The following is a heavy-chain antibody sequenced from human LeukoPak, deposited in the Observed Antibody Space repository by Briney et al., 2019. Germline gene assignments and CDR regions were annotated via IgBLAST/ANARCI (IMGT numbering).Heavy chain of an antibody. V-gene: IGHV4-34*01. CDR2: INHSGST. CDR1: GGSFSGYY. Sequence: SETLSLTCAVYGGSFSGYYWSWIRQPPGKGLEWIGEINHSGSTNYNPSLKSRVTISVDTSKNQFSLKLSSVTAADTAVYYCARDFAEYYDFWSGYSGAFDIWGQGTMVTVSS. CDR3: ARDFAEYYDFWSGYSGAFDI. D-gene: IGHD3-3*01. J-gene: IGHJ3*02.